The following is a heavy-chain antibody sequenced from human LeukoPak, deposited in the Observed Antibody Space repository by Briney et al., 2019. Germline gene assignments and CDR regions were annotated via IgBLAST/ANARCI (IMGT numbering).Heavy chain of an antibody. V-gene: IGHV3-73*01. D-gene: IGHD6-6*01. CDR3: TRVAARPSG. Sequence: HPGGSLRLSCAASGFTFSGSAIHWVRQASGKGLEWVGCIRSKANSYATAYAASVKGRFTVSRDDSKNTAYLQMNSLKTEDTAIYYCTRVAARPSGWGQGTLITVSS. CDR2: IRSKANSYAT. J-gene: IGHJ4*02. CDR1: GFTFSGSA.